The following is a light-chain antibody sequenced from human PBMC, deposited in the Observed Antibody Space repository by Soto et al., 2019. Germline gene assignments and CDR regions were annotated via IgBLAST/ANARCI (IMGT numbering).Light chain of an antibody. CDR1: SSDVGGYNY. CDR2: EVS. Sequence: QSALTQPPSASGSPGQSVTISCTGTSSDVGGYNYVSWYQQHPGKAPKLMIYEVSKRPSGVPDRFSGSKSGNTASLTVSGLQAEDEADYYCSSYAGSTIGVFGTGTKVTV. J-gene: IGLJ1*01. CDR3: SSYAGSTIGV. V-gene: IGLV2-8*01.